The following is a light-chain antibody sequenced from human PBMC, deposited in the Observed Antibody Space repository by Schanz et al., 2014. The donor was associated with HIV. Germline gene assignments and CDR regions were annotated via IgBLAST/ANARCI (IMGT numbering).Light chain of an antibody. CDR1: NIGSKS. Sequence: SSELTQPPSVSVAPGKTARITCGGNNIGSKSVHWYQQKPGQAPVLVIYYDSDRPSGIPERFSGSNSGNTATLTISGTQAMDEADYYCQAWDRSTVVFGGGTKLTVL. CDR3: QAWDRSTVV. CDR2: YDS. V-gene: IGLV3-21*01. J-gene: IGLJ2*01.